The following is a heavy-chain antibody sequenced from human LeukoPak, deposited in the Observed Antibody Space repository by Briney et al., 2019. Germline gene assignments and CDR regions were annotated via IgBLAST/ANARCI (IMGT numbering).Heavy chain of an antibody. D-gene: IGHD7-27*01. CDR3: ARDSPGDPVDY. Sequence: GGSLILSCAASGFTFSDYYMSWIRQAPGKGLEWVSYISSSSSYTNYEDSVKGRFTISRDNAKNSLYLQMNSLRAEDTAVYYCARDSPGDPVDYWGQGTLVTVSS. CDR2: ISSSSSYT. V-gene: IGHV3-11*06. CDR1: GFTFSDYY. J-gene: IGHJ4*02.